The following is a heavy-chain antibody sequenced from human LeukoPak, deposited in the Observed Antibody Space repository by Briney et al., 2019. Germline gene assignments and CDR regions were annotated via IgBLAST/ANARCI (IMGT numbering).Heavy chain of an antibody. V-gene: IGHV3-30*04. D-gene: IGHD1-1*01. Sequence: GRSLRLSCQVSGLTFGTYTMNWVRQAPGKGLDWVAAISFDGSDRYYTESVKGRFTISRDNSQNTLFLEMDSLRADDTALYFCARSLIQPYFDYWGQGTLVTVSS. CDR3: ARSLIQPYFDY. CDR1: GLTFGTYT. CDR2: ISFDGSDR. J-gene: IGHJ4*02.